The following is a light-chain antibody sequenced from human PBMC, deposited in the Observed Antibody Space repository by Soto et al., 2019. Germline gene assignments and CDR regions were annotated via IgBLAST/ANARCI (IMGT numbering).Light chain of an antibody. CDR3: QQYNNWPPIT. CDR1: QSVSSN. V-gene: IGKV3-15*01. J-gene: IGKJ5*01. Sequence: EIVMTQPPATLSVSPVERPTLSCSASQSVSSNLAWYQKKPGQAPRLLIYGASTRATGIPARFSGSGSGTEFTLTLSSLQSEDFAVYYCQQYNNWPPITFGQGTRLEIK. CDR2: GAS.